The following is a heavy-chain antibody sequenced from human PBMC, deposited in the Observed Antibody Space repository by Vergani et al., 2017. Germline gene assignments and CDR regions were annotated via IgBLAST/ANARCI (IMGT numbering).Heavy chain of an antibody. Sequence: EVQLVESGGGLVQPGGSLRLSCAASGFTFSSYWMHWVRQAPGKGLVWVSRINSDGSSTSYADSVKGRFTISRDNAKNTLYLQMNSLRAGDTAVYYCCGEGVADAFDIWGQGTMVTVSS. CDR2: INSDGSST. V-gene: IGHV3-74*01. CDR1: GFTFSSYW. J-gene: IGHJ3*02. CDR3: CGEGVADAFDI. D-gene: IGHD7-27*01.